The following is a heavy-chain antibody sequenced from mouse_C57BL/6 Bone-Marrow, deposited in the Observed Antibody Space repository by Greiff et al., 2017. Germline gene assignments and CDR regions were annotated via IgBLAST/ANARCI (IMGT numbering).Heavy chain of an antibody. Sequence: VQLQQPGAELVMPGASVKLSCKASGYTFTSYWMHWVKQRPGQGLEWIGEIDPSDSYTNYHQKFKGKSTLTVDKSSSTAYMQLSSLTSEDSAVYYCAKDGYYGSSAWFAYWGQGTLVTVSA. J-gene: IGHJ3*01. D-gene: IGHD1-1*01. CDR1: GYTFTSYW. CDR2: IDPSDSYT. V-gene: IGHV1-69*01. CDR3: AKDGYYGSSAWFAY.